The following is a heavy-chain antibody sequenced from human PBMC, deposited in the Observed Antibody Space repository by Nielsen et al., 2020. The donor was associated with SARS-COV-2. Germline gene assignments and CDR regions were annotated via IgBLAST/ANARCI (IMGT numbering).Heavy chain of an antibody. Sequence: SETLSLTCTVSGGSVSSGSYYWSWIRQPPGKGLEWIGYIYYSGSTNYNPSLKSRVTISVDTSKNQFSLKLSSVTAADTAVYYCARNGWNILTGYDTSFDYWGQGTLVTVSS. V-gene: IGHV4-61*01. D-gene: IGHD3-9*01. CDR2: IYYSGST. J-gene: IGHJ4*02. CDR1: GGSVSSGSYY. CDR3: ARNGWNILTGYDTSFDY.